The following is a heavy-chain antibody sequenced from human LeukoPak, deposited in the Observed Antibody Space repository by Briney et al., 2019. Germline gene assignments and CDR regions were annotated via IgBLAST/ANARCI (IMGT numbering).Heavy chain of an antibody. J-gene: IGHJ6*02. D-gene: IGHD6-13*01. CDR1: GFTFSSYA. CDR3: AKGGLIAAAAGLGCMDV. V-gene: IGHV3-23*01. CDR2: ISGSGGST. Sequence: QPGGSLRLSCAASGFTFSSYAMSWVRQAPGKGLEWVSAISGSGGSTYYADSVKGRFTISRDNSKDTLYLQMNSLRAEDTAVYYCAKGGLIAAAAGLGCMDVWGQGTTVTVSS.